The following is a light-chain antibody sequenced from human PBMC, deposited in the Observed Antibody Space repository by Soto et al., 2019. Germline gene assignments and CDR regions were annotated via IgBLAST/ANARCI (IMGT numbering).Light chain of an antibody. Sequence: IQLTQSPSSLSASVGDRVTVTCRASQGIGNYLDWFQQKPGKAPKRLISAASSLQSGVPSRFSGSGSGTEFTLTISSLQPEDFATYYCQQSYSTPLTFGGGTKVEIK. V-gene: IGKV1-17*01. CDR1: QGIGNY. CDR2: AAS. CDR3: QQSYSTPLT. J-gene: IGKJ4*01.